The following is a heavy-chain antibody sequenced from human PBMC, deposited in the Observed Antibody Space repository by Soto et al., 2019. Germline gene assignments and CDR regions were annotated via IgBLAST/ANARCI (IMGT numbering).Heavy chain of an antibody. CDR2: ISSNGGST. J-gene: IGHJ4*02. Sequence: GGSLRLSCSASGFTVSSYGMHWVRQAPGKGLEYVSAISSNGGSTYYADSVKGRFTISRDNSKNTLYLQMSSLRAEDTAVYYCVKDLAAAGTVSNYWGQGTLLTVSS. V-gene: IGHV3-64D*08. D-gene: IGHD6-13*01. CDR3: VKDLAAAGTVSNY. CDR1: GFTVSSYG.